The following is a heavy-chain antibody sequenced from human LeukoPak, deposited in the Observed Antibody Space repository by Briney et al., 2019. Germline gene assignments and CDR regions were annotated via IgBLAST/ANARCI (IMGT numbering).Heavy chain of an antibody. Sequence: GGSLRLSPALPGYIFSTTGMHVVRQAPGRGLERVAFIRFDGSKEDYGDSVKDRFTISRDNSKNTLYLQMNSLRLEDTAVYNCARVGIAAEAHWMDAWGQGTLVTV. CDR3: ARVGIAAEAHWMDA. CDR2: IRFDGSKE. J-gene: IGHJ5*02. V-gene: IGHV3-30*02. CDR1: GYIFSTTG. D-gene: IGHD6-13*01.